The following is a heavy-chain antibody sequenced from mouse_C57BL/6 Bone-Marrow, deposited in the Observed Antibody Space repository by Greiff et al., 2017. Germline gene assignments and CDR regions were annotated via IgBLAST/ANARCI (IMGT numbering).Heavy chain of an antibody. V-gene: IGHV5-9*01. CDR3: ARGYYYGSSLYFDY. CDR2: ISGGGGNT. Sequence: EVLLLESGGGLVKPGGSLKLSCAASGFTFTSYTMSWVRQTPEKRLEWVATISGGGGNTYYPDSVKGPFTISRDNAKNTLYLQMSSLRSEDTALYYCARGYYYGSSLYFDYWGQGTTLTVSS. CDR1: GFTFTSYT. J-gene: IGHJ2*01. D-gene: IGHD1-1*01.